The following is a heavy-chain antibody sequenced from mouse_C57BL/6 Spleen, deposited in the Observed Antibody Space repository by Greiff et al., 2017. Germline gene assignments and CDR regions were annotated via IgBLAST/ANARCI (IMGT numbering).Heavy chain of an antibody. CDR1: GYAFSSSW. V-gene: IGHV1-82*01. Sequence: QVQLKQSGPELVKPGASVKISCKASGYAFSSSWMNWVKQRPGKGLEWIGRIYPGDGDTNYNGKFKGKATLTADKSSSTAYMQLSSLTSEDSAVYFCARSYGSSSTCFDYWGQGTTLTVSS. J-gene: IGHJ2*01. D-gene: IGHD1-1*01. CDR3: ARSYGSSSTCFDY. CDR2: IYPGDGDT.